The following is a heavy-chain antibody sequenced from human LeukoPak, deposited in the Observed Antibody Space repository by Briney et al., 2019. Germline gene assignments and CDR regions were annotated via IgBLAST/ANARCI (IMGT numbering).Heavy chain of an antibody. CDR3: ARDPLYGDYFY. V-gene: IGHV1-69*05. CDR1: GGTFRIFA. Sequence: ASVKVSCKASGGTFRIFAISWVRQAPGQGLEWMGRIIPMYGTANYAQKFQGRVTITTDESTSTAYMELSSLMSEGTAVYYCARDPLYGDYFYWGQGTLVTVSS. J-gene: IGHJ4*02. D-gene: IGHD4-17*01. CDR2: IIPMYGTA.